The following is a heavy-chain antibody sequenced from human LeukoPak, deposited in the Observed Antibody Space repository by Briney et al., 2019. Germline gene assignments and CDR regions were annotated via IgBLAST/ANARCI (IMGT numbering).Heavy chain of an antibody. CDR3: AKSGYSYGYYPPYYYYMDV. J-gene: IGHJ6*03. D-gene: IGHD5-18*01. V-gene: IGHV3-30*18. CDR2: ISSEGSNK. CDR1: GFTFSSYW. Sequence: SGGSLRLSCAASGFTFSSYWMHWVRQAPGKGLEWVAVISSEGSNKYYADSVIGRFTISRDNSKNTLYLQMNSLGAEDTAVYYCAKSGYSYGYYPPYYYYMDVWGKGTTVTISS.